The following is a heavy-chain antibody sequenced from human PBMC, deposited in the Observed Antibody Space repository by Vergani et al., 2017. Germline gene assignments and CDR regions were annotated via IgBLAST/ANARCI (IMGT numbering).Heavy chain of an antibody. V-gene: IGHV3-30*02. Sequence: VQLVESGGGLVQPGGSLRLSCAASGFIFSYYNMNWVRQAPGKGLEWVAFIRYDGSNKYYADSVKGRFTISRDNSKNTLYLQMNSLRAEDTAVYYCAKDRVGAMYYWGQGTLVTVSS. D-gene: IGHD1-26*01. CDR1: GFIFSYYN. CDR2: IRYDGSNK. CDR3: AKDRVGAMYY. J-gene: IGHJ4*02.